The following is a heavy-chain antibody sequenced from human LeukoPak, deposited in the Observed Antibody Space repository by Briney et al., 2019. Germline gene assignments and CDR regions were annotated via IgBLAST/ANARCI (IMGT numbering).Heavy chain of an antibody. CDR3: ARYVPKTYYYDSSGFFFDY. D-gene: IGHD3-22*01. CDR1: GYTXTSYG. V-gene: IGHV1-18*01. J-gene: IGHJ4*02. Sequence: ASVKVSCKASGYTXTSYGISWVRQAPGQGLEWMGWISAYNGNTNYAQKLQGRVTMTTDTSTSTAYMELRSLRSDDTAVYYCARYVPKTYYYDSSGFFFDYWGQGTLVTVSS. CDR2: ISAYNGNT.